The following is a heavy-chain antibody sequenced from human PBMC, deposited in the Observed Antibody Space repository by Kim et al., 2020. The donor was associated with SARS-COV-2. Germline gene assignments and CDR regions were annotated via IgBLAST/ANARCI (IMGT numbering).Heavy chain of an antibody. D-gene: IGHD7-27*01. J-gene: IGHJ4*02. V-gene: IGHV3-30*02. Sequence: GGSLRLSCVASGFSLTAYGMHWVRQAPGKGLEWVALIAHDGSEEFYADSVKGRFTISRDISNNMLFLQMNSPIPEDTAVYYCAKDGPTAWGEWIWGQGTLVTVSS. CDR2: IAHDGSEE. CDR1: GFSLTAYG. CDR3: AKDGPTAWGEWI.